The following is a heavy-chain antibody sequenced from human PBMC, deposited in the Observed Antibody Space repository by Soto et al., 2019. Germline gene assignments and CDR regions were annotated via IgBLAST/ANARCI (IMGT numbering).Heavy chain of an antibody. CDR2: ISSSSSYI. Sequence: GGSLRLSCAASGFTFSSYSMNWVRQAPGKGLEWVSSISSSSSYIYYADSVKGRFTISRDNAKNSLYLQMNSLRAEDTAVYYCARDGIDGYNAFDIWGQGTMVTVSS. J-gene: IGHJ3*02. CDR3: ARDGIDGYNAFDI. D-gene: IGHD5-12*01. CDR1: GFTFSSYS. V-gene: IGHV3-21*01.